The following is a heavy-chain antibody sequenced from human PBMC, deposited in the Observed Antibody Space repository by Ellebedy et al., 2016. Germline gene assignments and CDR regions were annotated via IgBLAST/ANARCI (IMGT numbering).Heavy chain of an antibody. CDR2: ITGDTGTT. CDR3: VKGATSGSWVTMEY. CDR1: GFTLTNYA. V-gene: IGHV3-23*01. Sequence: GGSLRLSCAASGFTLTNYAMTWIRQAAGEGLEWVSAITGDTGTTYYADSVKGRFTISRDNSRNTLYLQMNSLRVEDTALYYCVKGATSGSWVTMEYWGQGALVTVSS. J-gene: IGHJ4*02. D-gene: IGHD6-13*01.